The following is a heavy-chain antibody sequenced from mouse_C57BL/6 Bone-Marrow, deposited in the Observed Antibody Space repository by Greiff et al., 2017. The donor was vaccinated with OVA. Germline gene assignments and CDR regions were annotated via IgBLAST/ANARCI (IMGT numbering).Heavy chain of an antibody. Sequence: QVQLQQSGAELVMPGASVKLSCKASGYTFTSYWMHWVKQRPGQGLEWIGEIDPSDSYTNYNQKFKGKSTLTVDKSSSTAYMQLSSLTSEDSAVYYCARWGNYGSSYEDYWGQGTTLTVSS. J-gene: IGHJ2*01. V-gene: IGHV1-69*01. CDR3: ARWGNYGSSYEDY. CDR2: IDPSDSYT. D-gene: IGHD1-1*01. CDR1: GYTFTSYW.